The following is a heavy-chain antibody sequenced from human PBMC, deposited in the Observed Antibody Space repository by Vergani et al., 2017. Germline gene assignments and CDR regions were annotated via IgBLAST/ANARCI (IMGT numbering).Heavy chain of an antibody. J-gene: IGHJ4*02. Sequence: QVQLQESGPGLVKPSQTLSLTCTVSGGSISSGNYYWSWIRQPAGKGLEWIGRVYPSGSTNYNPSLKSRVTISVDTSKNQFSLKLSSVTAADTAVYYCARGIAAAGRNYWGQGTLVTVSS. D-gene: IGHD6-13*01. V-gene: IGHV4-61*02. CDR3: ARGIAAAGRNY. CDR2: VYPSGST. CDR1: GGSISSGNYY.